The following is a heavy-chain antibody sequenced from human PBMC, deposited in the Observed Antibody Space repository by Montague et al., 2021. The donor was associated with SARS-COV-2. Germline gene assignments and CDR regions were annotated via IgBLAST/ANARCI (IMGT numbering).Heavy chain of an antibody. CDR1: GGSITDCNYY. D-gene: IGHD6-13*01. CDR3: ARHWGVAAVGI. J-gene: IGHJ4*02. V-gene: IGHV4-39*01. Sequence: SETLSLTCSVSGGSITDCNYYWICIRQSPGKELEWIGYINYSGTTYYNPSLKSRVTISIDTAKNQFTLKLTSVTAADTAVYYCARHWGVAAVGIWGQGTLVTVSS. CDR2: INYSGTT.